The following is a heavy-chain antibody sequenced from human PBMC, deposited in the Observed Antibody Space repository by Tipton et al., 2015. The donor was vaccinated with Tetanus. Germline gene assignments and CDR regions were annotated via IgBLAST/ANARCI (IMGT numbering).Heavy chain of an antibody. CDR1: GGSISSYY. CDR3: ARESWNRDAFDI. J-gene: IGHJ3*02. V-gene: IGHV4-59*01. D-gene: IGHD1-1*01. CDR2: IYYSGST. Sequence: TLSLTCTVSGGSISSYYWSWIRQPPGKGLEWIGYIYYSGSTNYNPSLKSRVTISEDTSKNQLSLKLSSVTAADTAVYYCARESWNRDAFDIWGQGTMVTVSS.